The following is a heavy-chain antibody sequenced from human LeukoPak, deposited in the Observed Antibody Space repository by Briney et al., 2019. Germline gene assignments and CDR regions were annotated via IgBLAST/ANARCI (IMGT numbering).Heavy chain of an antibody. J-gene: IGHJ6*03. CDR2: IIPIFGTA. Sequence: SVKVSCKASGGTFSSYAISWVRQAPGQGLEWMGGIIPIFGTANYAQKFQGRVTITTDESTSTAYMELSSLRSEDTAVYCCARGGGYCSGGSCYGDYYYYYMDVWGKGTTVTVSS. CDR3: ARGGGYCSGGSCYGDYYYYYMDV. CDR1: GGTFSSYA. V-gene: IGHV1-69*05. D-gene: IGHD2-15*01.